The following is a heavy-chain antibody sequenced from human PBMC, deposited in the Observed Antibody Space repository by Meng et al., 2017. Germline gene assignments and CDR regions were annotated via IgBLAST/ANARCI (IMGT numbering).Heavy chain of an antibody. CDR3: ASRVAYYYDSSGYYKNWYFDL. V-gene: IGHV1-69*09. J-gene: IGHJ2*01. CDR1: GYTFTGYY. CDR2: IIPILGIA. D-gene: IGHD3-22*01. Sequence: GRWVRFGARRKKPGASVKVSCKASGYTFTGYYMHWVRQAPGQGLEWMGRIIPILGIANYAQKFQGRVTITADKSTSTAYMELSSLRSEDTAVYYCASRVAYYYDSSGYYKNWYFDLWGRGTLVTVSS.